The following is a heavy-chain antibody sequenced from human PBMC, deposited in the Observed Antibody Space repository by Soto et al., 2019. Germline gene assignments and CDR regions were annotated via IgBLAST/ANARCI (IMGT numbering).Heavy chain of an antibody. J-gene: IGHJ4*02. CDR2: VYYSGTT. Sequence: SETLSLTYTVSGGSCSGLCCSWIRQPPGKGLEWIGYVYYSGTTNYNPSLKGRVSISVDTSKNQFSLKLTSVTAADTAVYYCATYDSGGKLDFWGLGTLVTVS. CDR1: GGSCSGLC. V-gene: IGHV4-59*11. D-gene: IGHD3-22*01. CDR3: ATYDSGGKLDF.